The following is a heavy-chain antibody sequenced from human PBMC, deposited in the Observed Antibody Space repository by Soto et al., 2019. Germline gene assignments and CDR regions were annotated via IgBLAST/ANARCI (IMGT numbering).Heavy chain of an antibody. J-gene: IGHJ4*02. CDR1: GDYMSCEYY. D-gene: IGHD5-18*01. CDR3: ARARVPMVTFDY. CDR2: IYHSGST. Sequence: PSETKSLPRTVSGDYMSCEYYWGWMRQPPGKGLEWIGSIYHSGSTYYNPSLKSRVTISVDTSKNQFSLKLSSVTAADTAVYYCARARVPMVTFDYWGQGTLVTVSS. V-gene: IGHV4-38-2*02.